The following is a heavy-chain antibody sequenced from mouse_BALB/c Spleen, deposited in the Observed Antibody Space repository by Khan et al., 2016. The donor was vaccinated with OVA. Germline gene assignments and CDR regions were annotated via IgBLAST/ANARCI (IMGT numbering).Heavy chain of an antibody. Sequence: EVQLQESGPGLVKPSQSLSLTCTVTGYSITSGYGWNWLRQFPGNKLEWMGYISYSGSNNYNPSLKSRISITRDPSKNQFFLQLKSWTTEDPATYYCARTARIKYWGQGTTLTVSS. J-gene: IGHJ2*01. CDR1: GYSITSGYG. D-gene: IGHD1-2*01. V-gene: IGHV3-2*02. CDR2: ISYSGSN. CDR3: ARTARIKY.